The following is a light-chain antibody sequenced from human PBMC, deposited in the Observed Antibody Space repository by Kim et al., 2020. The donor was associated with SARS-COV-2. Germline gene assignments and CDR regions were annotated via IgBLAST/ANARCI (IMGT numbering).Light chain of an antibody. CDR2: YDS. J-gene: IGLJ3*02. CDR1: NIGSKS. Sequence: APGKTARITCGGNNIGSKSVHWYQQKPAQAPVLVIYYDSDRPSGIPERFSGSNSGNTATLTISRGEAGDEANYYCQVWDSSSDHRVFGGGTQLTVL. CDR3: QVWDSSSDHRV. V-gene: IGLV3-21*04.